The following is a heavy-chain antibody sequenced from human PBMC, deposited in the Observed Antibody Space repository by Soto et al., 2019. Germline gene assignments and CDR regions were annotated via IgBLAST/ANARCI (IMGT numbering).Heavy chain of an antibody. D-gene: IGHD3-22*01. CDR3: TTAPFVAYYDSSVPADY. CDR1: GFTFSNAW. Sequence: GGSLRLSCAASGFTFSNAWMSWVRQAPRKGLEWVGRIKSKTDGGTTDYAAPVKGRFTISRDDSKNTLYLQMNSLKTEDTAVYYCTTAPFVAYYDSSVPADYWGRGTLVTGS. CDR2: IKSKTDGGTT. V-gene: IGHV3-15*01. J-gene: IGHJ4*02.